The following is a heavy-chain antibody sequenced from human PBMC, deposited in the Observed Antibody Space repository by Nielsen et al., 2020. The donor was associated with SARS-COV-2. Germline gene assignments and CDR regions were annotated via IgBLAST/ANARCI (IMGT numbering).Heavy chain of an antibody. J-gene: IGHJ6*02. CDR2: ISWNSGSI. CDR3: ARRYSGSYFEGYYYGMDV. Sequence: SLKTSCAASGFTFDDYAMHWVRQAPGKGLEWVSGISWNSGSIGYADSVKGRFTISRDNAKNSLYLQMNSLRAEDTAVYYCARRYSGSYFEGYYYGMDVWGQGTTVTVSS. CDR1: GFTFDDYA. V-gene: IGHV3-9*01. D-gene: IGHD1-26*01.